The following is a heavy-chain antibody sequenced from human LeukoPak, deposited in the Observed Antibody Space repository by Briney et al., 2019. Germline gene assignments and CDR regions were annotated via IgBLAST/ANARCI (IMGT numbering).Heavy chain of an antibody. CDR2: ISGSGGST. Sequence: GGSLRLSCAASGFTFSGYAMSWVRQAPGKGLEWVSAISGSGGSTYYADSVKGRFTISRDNSKNTLYLQMNSLRAEDTAVYYCAKRPGYDFWSGYYFDYWGQGTLVTVSS. V-gene: IGHV3-23*01. CDR3: AKRPGYDFWSGYYFDY. J-gene: IGHJ4*02. D-gene: IGHD3-3*01. CDR1: GFTFSGYA.